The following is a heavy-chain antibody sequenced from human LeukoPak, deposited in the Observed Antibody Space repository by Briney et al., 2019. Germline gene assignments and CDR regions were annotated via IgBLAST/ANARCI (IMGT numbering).Heavy chain of an antibody. J-gene: IGHJ6*03. CDR1: GGSFSGYY. D-gene: IGHD6-13*01. CDR2: INHSGST. CDR3: ARGLGSSSWYLHYYYYYYMDV. V-gene: IGHV4-34*01. Sequence: SETLSLTCAVYGGSFSGYYWSWIRQPPGKGLEWIGEINHSGSTNYNPSLKRRVTISVDTSKNQFSLKLSSVTAADTAVYYCARGLGSSSWYLHYYYYYYMDVWGKGTTVTVSS.